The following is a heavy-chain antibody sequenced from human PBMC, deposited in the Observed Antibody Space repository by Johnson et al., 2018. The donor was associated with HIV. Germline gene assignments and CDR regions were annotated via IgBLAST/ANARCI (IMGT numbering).Heavy chain of an antibody. CDR3: TTYSIIHAFDI. V-gene: IGHV3-15*01. CDR2: IRSKTDGGTT. CDR1: GFTFSNAW. D-gene: IGHD6-13*01. Sequence: VQLVESGGGLVKPGGSLRVSCAASGFTFSNAWMNWVRQAPGKGLEWVGRIRSKTDGGTTEYAAPVKGRFTISRDDSKNTLYLQMNSLKTEDTAVYYCTTYSIIHAFDIWGQGTMVTVSS. J-gene: IGHJ3*02.